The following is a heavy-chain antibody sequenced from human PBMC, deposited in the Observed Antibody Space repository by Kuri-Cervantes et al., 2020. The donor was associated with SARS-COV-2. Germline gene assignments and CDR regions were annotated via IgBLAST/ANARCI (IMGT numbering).Heavy chain of an antibody. CDR2: IIPIFGTA. V-gene: IGHV1-69*13. CDR1: GGTFSSYA. Sequence: SVKVSCKASGGTFSSYAISWVRQAPGQGLEWMGGIIPIFGTANYAQKFQGRVTITADESTSTAYMELSSLRSEDTAVYYCARSHCSSTSCYALSDYWGQGTLVTVSS. J-gene: IGHJ4*02. D-gene: IGHD2-2*01. CDR3: ARSHCSSTSCYALSDY.